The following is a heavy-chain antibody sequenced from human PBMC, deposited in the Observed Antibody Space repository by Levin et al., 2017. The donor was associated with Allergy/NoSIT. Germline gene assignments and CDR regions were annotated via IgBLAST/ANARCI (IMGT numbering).Heavy chain of an antibody. Sequence: LSQTLSLPCTVSGGSIRSSSYYWGWIRQPPGKGLEWIGSIYYSGSTYYNPSLKSRVTISVDTSKNQFSLKLSSVTAADTAVYYCASGQTYYDILTGYFDDAFDIWGQGTMVTVSS. J-gene: IGHJ3*02. CDR1: GGSIRSSSYY. CDR3: ASGQTYYDILTGYFDDAFDI. CDR2: IYYSGST. V-gene: IGHV4-39*01. D-gene: IGHD3-9*01.